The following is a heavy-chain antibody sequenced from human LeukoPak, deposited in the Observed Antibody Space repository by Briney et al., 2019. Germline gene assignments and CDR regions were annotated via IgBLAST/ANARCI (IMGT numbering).Heavy chain of an antibody. CDR3: ARRYCSGSSCYLFDY. D-gene: IGHD2-15*01. Sequence: GESLKISCKGSGYSFTNYWIGWVRQMPGKGLEWMGIIHPRDSDTRYSPSFQGQVTISADKSISTAYLQWSSLKASDTAMYYCARRYCSGSSCYLFDYWGQGTLVTVSS. V-gene: IGHV5-51*01. CDR1: GYSFTNYW. CDR2: IHPRDSDT. J-gene: IGHJ4*02.